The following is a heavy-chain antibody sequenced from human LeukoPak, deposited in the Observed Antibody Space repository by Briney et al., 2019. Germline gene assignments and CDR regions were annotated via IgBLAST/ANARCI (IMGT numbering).Heavy chain of an antibody. V-gene: IGHV1-24*01. CDR3: ATPNPLWFGELVYPFDY. Sequence: ASVKVSCKVSGYTLTELSMHWVRQAPGKGIEWMGGFDPEDGETIYAQKFQGRVTMTEDTSTDTAYMELSSLRSEDTAVYYCATPNPLWFGELVYPFDYWGQGTLVTVSS. J-gene: IGHJ4*02. D-gene: IGHD3-10*01. CDR2: FDPEDGET. CDR1: GYTLTELS.